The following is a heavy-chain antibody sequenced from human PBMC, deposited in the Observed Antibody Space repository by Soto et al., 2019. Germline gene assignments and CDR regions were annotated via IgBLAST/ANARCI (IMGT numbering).Heavy chain of an antibody. CDR1: AFTLSSYN. V-gene: IGHV3-48*01. CDR3: AREMGAPPARGLYP. D-gene: IGHD6-25*01. J-gene: IGHJ5*02. Sequence: GGSLRLSCAASAFTLSSYNMNWVRQAPGKGLEWISYIGTSGAIYYADSVRGRFTMSRDSAKNSLYLQMNSLRAEDTAVYYCAREMGAPPARGLYPWGQGNLLTVSS. CDR2: IGTSGAI.